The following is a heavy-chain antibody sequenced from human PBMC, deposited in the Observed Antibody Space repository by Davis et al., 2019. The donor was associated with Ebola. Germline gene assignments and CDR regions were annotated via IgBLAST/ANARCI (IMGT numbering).Heavy chain of an antibody. V-gene: IGHV3-23*01. CDR2: ISGSGGST. D-gene: IGHD6-13*01. CDR1: GFTFSSYA. Sequence: GESLKISCAASGFTFSSYAMSWVRQAPGKGLEWVSAISGSGGSTYYADSVKGRFTISRDNSKNTLYLQMNSLRAEDTAVYYCAKIPPRGSSWPGYWGQGTLVTVSS. CDR3: AKIPPRGSSWPGY. J-gene: IGHJ4*02.